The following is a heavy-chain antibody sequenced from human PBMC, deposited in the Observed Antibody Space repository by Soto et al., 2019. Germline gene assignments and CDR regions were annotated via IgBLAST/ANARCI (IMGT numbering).Heavy chain of an antibody. J-gene: IGHJ4*02. V-gene: IGHV3-48*03. CDR1: GFTFSSYE. Sequence: PGGSLRLSCAASGFTFSSYEMNWVRQAPGKGLEWVSYISSSGSTIYYADSVKGRFTISRDNAKNSLYLQMNSLRAEDTAVYYCARAALGAYFDYWGQGTLVTVSS. CDR2: ISSSGSTI. CDR3: ARAALGAYFDY.